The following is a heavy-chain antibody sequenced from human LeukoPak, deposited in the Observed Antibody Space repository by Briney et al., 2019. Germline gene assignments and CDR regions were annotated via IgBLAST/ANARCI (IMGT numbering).Heavy chain of an antibody. D-gene: IGHD6-19*01. J-gene: IGHJ6*04. CDR3: ARDEKGHASGWTQLDV. Sequence: SETLSLTCSVSGGSISSSVHYWGWVRQPPGKGLEWIVSGSSRGNAYYNPYLKSRVTVSVDTSKNQFSLKVTSVTAADTAVYYCARDEKGHASGWTQLDVWGKGTTVTVSS. V-gene: IGHV4-39*07. CDR2: GSSRGNA. CDR1: GGSISSSVHY.